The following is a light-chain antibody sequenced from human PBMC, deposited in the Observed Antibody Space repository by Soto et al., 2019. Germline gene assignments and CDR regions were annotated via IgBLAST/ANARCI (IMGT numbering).Light chain of an antibody. V-gene: IGKV1-33*01. CDR1: QESSNY. CDR3: QQYDHLPRT. Sequence: DIQMIQSPSSLSASVGDRVTITCQASQESSNYLNWYQQKPGKAPKLLIYDASNLERGVPSRFSGRGSGTHFTFTISSLQPVDFATYYCQQYDHLPRTFGRGTKVQIK. J-gene: IGKJ1*01. CDR2: DAS.